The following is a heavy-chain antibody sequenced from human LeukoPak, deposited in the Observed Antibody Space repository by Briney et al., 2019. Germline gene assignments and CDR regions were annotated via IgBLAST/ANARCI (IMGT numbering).Heavy chain of an antibody. J-gene: IGHJ6*02. CDR3: ARAPHYSNYGPYYHGMDV. D-gene: IGHD4-11*01. CDR2: ISSSSSYT. Sequence: GGSLRLSCAASGFTFSDYYMSWIRQAPGKGLEWVSYISSSSSYTNYAGSVKGRFTISRDNAKNSLYLQMNSLRAEDTAVYYCARAPHYSNYGPYYHGMDVWGQGTTVTVSS. CDR1: GFTFSDYY. V-gene: IGHV3-11*06.